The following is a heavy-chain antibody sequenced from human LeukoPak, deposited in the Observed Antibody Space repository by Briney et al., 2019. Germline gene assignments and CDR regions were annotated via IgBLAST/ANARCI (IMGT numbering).Heavy chain of an antibody. V-gene: IGHV4-30-2*01. CDR2: IYHSGTT. J-gene: IGHJ4*02. CDR3: ARETVSHFFDY. Sequence: PSQTLSLTCSVSGDSITTGYDYWPWLRQPPGKGLEWIGYIYHSGTTYYSPSLKSRVTISIDTSKNQFSLKLSSVTAADTAVYYCARETVSHFFDYWGQGTLATVSS. CDR1: GDSITTGYDY.